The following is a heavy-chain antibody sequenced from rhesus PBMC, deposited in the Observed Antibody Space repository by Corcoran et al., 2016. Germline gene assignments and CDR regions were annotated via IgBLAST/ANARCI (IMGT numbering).Heavy chain of an antibody. J-gene: IGHJ4*01. V-gene: IGHV5-2*01. CDR2: IDPSETDT. CDR1: GYSFTTYW. Sequence: EVQLVQSGAEVKRPGESLKISCKTSGYSFTTYWIRWVGQMPGKGLEWMGAIDPSETDTIYSPPRQGQVTISADKSISTAYRQWSSLKASDSATYYCANRGGSDYFDYWGQGVLVTVSS. CDR3: ANRGGSDYFDY. D-gene: IGHD3-16*01.